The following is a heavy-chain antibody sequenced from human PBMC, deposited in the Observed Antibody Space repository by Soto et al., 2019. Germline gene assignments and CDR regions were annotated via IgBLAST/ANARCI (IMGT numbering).Heavy chain of an antibody. V-gene: IGHV3-48*03. J-gene: IGHJ6*02. Sequence: SLRLSCSASGFTFSSYEMNWFRQAPGKGLEWVSYISSSGSTIYYADSVKGRFTISRDNAKNSLYLQMNGLRAEDTAVYYCARDHKGGYYYYGMDVWGQGTTVTVSS. CDR2: ISSSGSTI. CDR1: GFTFSSYE. CDR3: ARDHKGGYYYYGMDV.